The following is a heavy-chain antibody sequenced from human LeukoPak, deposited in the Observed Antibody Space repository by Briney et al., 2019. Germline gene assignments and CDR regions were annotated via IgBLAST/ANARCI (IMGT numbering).Heavy chain of an antibody. V-gene: IGHV4-59*08. Sequence: PSETLSLTCTVSGGSFSSFYWSWIRQPPGRGLEWIGYIYYTGNTDYNPPLKSRVTISADTSKNQFSLRLRSLTAADTALYYCARHLSEGSNWYWDAFDIWGQGTMVTVSS. D-gene: IGHD6-13*01. CDR3: ARHLSEGSNWYWDAFDI. CDR1: GGSFSSFY. J-gene: IGHJ3*02. CDR2: IYYTGNT.